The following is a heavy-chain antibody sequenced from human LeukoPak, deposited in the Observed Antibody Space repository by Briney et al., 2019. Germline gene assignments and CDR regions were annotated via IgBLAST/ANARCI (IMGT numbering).Heavy chain of an antibody. V-gene: IGHV6-1*01. CDR3: AKRLTQYDCFDP. J-gene: IGHJ5*02. CDR1: GDSVSSNSVT. CDR2: TYYRSTWYN. Sequence: QTLSLTCAISGDSVSSNSVTWNWIRQSPSRGLEWLGRTYYRSTWYNDYAVSVRGRITVNPDTSKNQFSLHLNSVTPEDTAVYYCAKRLTQYDCFDPWGQGILVTVSS. D-gene: IGHD2-2*01.